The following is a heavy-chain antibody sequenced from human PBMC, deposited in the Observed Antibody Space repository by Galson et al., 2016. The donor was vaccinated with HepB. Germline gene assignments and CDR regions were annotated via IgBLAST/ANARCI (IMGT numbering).Heavy chain of an antibody. CDR2: IHYCGPT. CDR3: ARDSIGANWGQKGAFSI. CDR1: GDSVSGGSYY. J-gene: IGHJ3*02. Sequence: SETLSLTCTVSGDSVSGGSYYWTWMRQPPGKGLEWIGYIHYCGPTNYNPSLKSRVTISVDTSRNQFSLRLSSVTAADTAVYYCARDSIGANWGQKGAFSIWGQGTMVTVSS. D-gene: IGHD7-27*01. V-gene: IGHV4-61*01.